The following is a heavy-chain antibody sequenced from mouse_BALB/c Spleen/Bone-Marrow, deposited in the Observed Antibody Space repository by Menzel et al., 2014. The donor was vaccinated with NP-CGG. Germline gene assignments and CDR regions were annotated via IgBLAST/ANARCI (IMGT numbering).Heavy chain of an antibody. V-gene: IGHV1S56*01. Sequence: VQLQQSGPELVKPGASVRISCKASGYTFTSYYIHWVKQRPGQGLEWIGWIYPGNVNAKHNEKFKGKATLTADKSSSTAYMQLSSLTSEDSAVYFCARWGTTVVDAMDYWGQGTSVTVSS. CDR2: IYPGNVNA. CDR1: GYTFTSYY. D-gene: IGHD1-1*01. CDR3: ARWGTTVVDAMDY. J-gene: IGHJ4*01.